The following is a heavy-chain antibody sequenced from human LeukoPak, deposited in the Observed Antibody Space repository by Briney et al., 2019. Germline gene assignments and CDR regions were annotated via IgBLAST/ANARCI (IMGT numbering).Heavy chain of an antibody. V-gene: IGHV4-39*07. CDR3: ARLWTGYSDSSGYYYLDY. CDR2: IYYSGST. Sequence: SETLSLTCTVSGGSISSSSYYWGWIRQPPGKALGWIGSIYYSGSTYYNPSLKSRVTISVDTSKNQFSLNLSSVTAADTAVYYCARLWTGYSDSSGYYYLDYWGQGTLVTVSS. CDR1: GGSISSSSYY. D-gene: IGHD3-22*01. J-gene: IGHJ4*02.